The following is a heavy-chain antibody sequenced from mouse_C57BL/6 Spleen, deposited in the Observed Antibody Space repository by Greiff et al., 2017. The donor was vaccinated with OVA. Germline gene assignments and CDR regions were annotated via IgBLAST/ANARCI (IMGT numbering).Heavy chain of an antibody. CDR2: IWGVGST. CDR3: ASDHHYYGSSRPFAY. Sequence: VKLVESGPGLVAPSQSLSITCTVSGFSLTSYGVDWVRQSPGKGLEWLGVIWGVGSTNYNSALKSRLSISKDNSKSQVFLKMNSLQTDDTAMYYCASDHHYYGSSRPFAYWGQGTLVTVSA. CDR1: GFSLTSYG. V-gene: IGHV2-6*01. J-gene: IGHJ3*01. D-gene: IGHD1-1*01.